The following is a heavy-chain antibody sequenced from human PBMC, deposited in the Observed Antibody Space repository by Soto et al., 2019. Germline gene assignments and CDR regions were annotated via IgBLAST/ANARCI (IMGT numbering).Heavy chain of an antibody. CDR3: ARDGSEQQLANYYYGMDV. CDR1: GGTFSSYA. D-gene: IGHD6-13*01. Sequence: GASVKVSCKASGGTFSSYAISWVRQAPGQGLEWMGGIIPIFGTANYAQKFQGRVTITADESTSTAYMELSSLRSEDTAVYYCARDGSEQQLANYYYGMDVWGQGTTVTVSS. V-gene: IGHV1-69*13. CDR2: IIPIFGTA. J-gene: IGHJ6*02.